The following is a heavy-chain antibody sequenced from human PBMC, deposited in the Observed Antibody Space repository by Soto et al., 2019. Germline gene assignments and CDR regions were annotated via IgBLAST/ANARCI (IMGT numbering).Heavy chain of an antibody. V-gene: IGHV1-8*01. Sequence: QVQLVQSGAEVKKPGASVKVSCKASGYTFTSYDINWVRQATGQGLEWMVWMNPNSGNTAYAQQFQGRVSMTRNTSISTAYMELTSLRSEDTAVYYCARGLKSRFVALLNYWGQGSLVTVSS. D-gene: IGHD3-3*01. J-gene: IGHJ4*02. CDR1: GYTFTSYD. CDR2: MNPNSGNT. CDR3: ARGLKSRFVALLNY.